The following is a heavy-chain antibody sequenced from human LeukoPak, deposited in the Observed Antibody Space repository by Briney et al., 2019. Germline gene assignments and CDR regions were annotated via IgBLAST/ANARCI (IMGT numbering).Heavy chain of an antibody. D-gene: IGHD2-15*01. CDR2: IYSGGTT. CDR3: ATARSDLIYVY. CDR1: GFIVSNSY. V-gene: IGHV3-66*01. Sequence: PGGSLRLSCAASGFIVSNSYMSWVRQAPGKGLEWVSVIYSGGTTYYADSVKGRFTISRDNSKNTLYLQMNSLRAEDTAVYYCATARSDLIYVYWGQGTLVTISP. J-gene: IGHJ4*02.